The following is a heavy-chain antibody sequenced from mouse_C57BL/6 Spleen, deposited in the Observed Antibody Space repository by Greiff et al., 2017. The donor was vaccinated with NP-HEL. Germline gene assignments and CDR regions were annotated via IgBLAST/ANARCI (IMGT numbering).Heavy chain of an antibody. J-gene: IGHJ1*03. CDR2: INYDGSST. D-gene: IGHD1-1*01. CDR1: GFTFSDYY. Sequence: EVKLVESEGGLVQPGSSMKLSCTASGFTFSDYYMAWVRQVPEKGLEWVANINYDGSSTYYLDSLKSRFIISRDNAKNILYLQMSSLKSEDTATYYCAREGYGRYFDVWGTGTTVTVSS. CDR3: AREGYGRYFDV. V-gene: IGHV5-16*01.